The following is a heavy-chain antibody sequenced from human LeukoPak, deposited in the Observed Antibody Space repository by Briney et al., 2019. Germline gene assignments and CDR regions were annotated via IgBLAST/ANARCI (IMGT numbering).Heavy chain of an antibody. D-gene: IGHD3-22*01. CDR1: GFTFSSYS. CDR3: ARSYYYDSSGYPNFDY. V-gene: IGHV3-48*04. Sequence: GSLRLSCAASGFTFSSYSMNWVRQAPGKGLEWVSYISSGSSTIYYADSVKGRFTISRDNAKNSLYLQMNSLRAEDTAVYYCARSYYYDSSGYPNFDYWGQGTLVTVSS. CDR2: ISSGSSTI. J-gene: IGHJ4*02.